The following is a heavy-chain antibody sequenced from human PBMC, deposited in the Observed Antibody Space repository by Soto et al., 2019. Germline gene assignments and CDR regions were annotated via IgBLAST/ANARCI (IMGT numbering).Heavy chain of an antibody. J-gene: IGHJ4*02. V-gene: IGHV1-18*01. D-gene: IGHD3-10*01. Sequence: ASVKVSCKASGYMFVTYGINWVRQAPGQGLEWMGWISAYNGNTKYAQNLQGRVTMTTDASTSTAYMEMRSLRSDDTAVYYCARDLDGSGSYYTDYWGPGTLVTVSS. CDR3: ARDLDGSGSYYTDY. CDR2: ISAYNGNT. CDR1: GYMFVTYG.